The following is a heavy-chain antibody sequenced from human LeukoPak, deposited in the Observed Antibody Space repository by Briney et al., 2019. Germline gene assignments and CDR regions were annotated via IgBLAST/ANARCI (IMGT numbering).Heavy chain of an antibody. CDR3: ASLGDSIY. CDR2: IRYDGSNK. Sequence: GGSLRLSCAASGFTFSSYGMHWVRQAPGKGLEWVAFIRYDGSNKYYADSVKGRFTISRENANNHFYLQMNSLRAGDTAVYFCASLGDSIYWGQGTLVTVSS. CDR1: GFTFSSYG. J-gene: IGHJ4*02. D-gene: IGHD1-26*01. V-gene: IGHV3-30*02.